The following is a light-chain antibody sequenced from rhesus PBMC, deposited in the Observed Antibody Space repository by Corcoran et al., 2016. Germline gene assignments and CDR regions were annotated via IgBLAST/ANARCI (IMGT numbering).Light chain of an antibody. V-gene: IGLV2-32*01. J-gene: IGLJ1*01. CDR2: EVT. CDR3: CSYAASDSFI. CDR1: ISDIGSYNF. Sequence: QAALTQPRSVSGSPGQSVTISCTGTISDIGSYNFVSWYQQHPGTAPKLMIYEVTKRPSGISDRFSASKSGNTASLTISGLLADDAADYFCCSYAASDSFIFGPGTRLTVL.